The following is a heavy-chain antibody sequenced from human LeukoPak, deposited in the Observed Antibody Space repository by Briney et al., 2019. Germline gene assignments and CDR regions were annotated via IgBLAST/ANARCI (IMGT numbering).Heavy chain of an antibody. CDR1: GGSISSYY. D-gene: IGHD5-24*01. J-gene: IGHJ4*02. CDR2: IYYSGST. V-gene: IGHV4-59*01. CDR3: ARDGMANGFGY. Sequence: PSETLSLTCTVSGGSISSYYWSWIRQPPGKGLEWIGYIYYSGSTNYNPSLKSRVTISVDTSKNQFSLKLSSVTAVDTAVYYCARDGMANGFGYWGQGTLVTVSS.